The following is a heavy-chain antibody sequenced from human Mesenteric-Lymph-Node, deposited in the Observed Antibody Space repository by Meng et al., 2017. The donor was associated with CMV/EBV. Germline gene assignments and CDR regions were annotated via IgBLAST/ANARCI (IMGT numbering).Heavy chain of an antibody. Sequence: SVKVSCKASGGTFSSYAISWVRQAPGQGLEWMGGIIPTFDITTYAQKSEDRVTITADKSTSTAYMELSSLRFEDTAVYYCATSTFGVVIRMDVWGQGTTVTVSS. V-gene: IGHV1-69*10. D-gene: IGHD3-3*01. CDR2: IIPTFDIT. CDR3: ATSTFGVVIRMDV. J-gene: IGHJ6*02. CDR1: GGTFSSYA.